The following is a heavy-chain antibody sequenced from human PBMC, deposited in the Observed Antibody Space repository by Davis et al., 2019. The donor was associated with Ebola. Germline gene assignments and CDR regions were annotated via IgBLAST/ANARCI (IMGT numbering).Heavy chain of an antibody. Sequence: GGSLRLSCAASGFILCDYYMSWIRQAPGKGLEWVSYISSSGSTIYYADSVKGRFTISRDNAKNSLYLQMNSLRAEDTAVYYCARIAVAGYFDYWGQGTLVTVSS. D-gene: IGHD6-19*01. CDR1: GFILCDYY. CDR2: ISSSGSTI. J-gene: IGHJ4*02. V-gene: IGHV3-11*01. CDR3: ARIAVAGYFDY.